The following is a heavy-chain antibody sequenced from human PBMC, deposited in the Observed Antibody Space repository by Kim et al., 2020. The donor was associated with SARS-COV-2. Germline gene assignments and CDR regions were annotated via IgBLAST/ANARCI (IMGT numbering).Heavy chain of an antibody. CDR2: ISYDGSNK. V-gene: IGHV3-30*18. Sequence: GGSLRLSCAASGFTFSSYGMHWVRQAPGKGLEWVAVISYDGSNKYYADSVKGRFTISRDNSKNTLYLQMNSLRAEDTAVYYCAKDGPVGGPIAAAGNGPDYWGQGTLVTVSS. J-gene: IGHJ4*02. CDR3: AKDGPVGGPIAAAGNGPDY. CDR1: GFTFSSYG. D-gene: IGHD6-13*01.